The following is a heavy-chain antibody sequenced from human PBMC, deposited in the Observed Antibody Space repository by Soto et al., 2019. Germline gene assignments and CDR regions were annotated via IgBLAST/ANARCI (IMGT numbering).Heavy chain of an antibody. CDR3: ARDYYGSVSYYNGYGMDV. J-gene: IGHJ6*02. Sequence: QVQLQESGPGLVKPSGTLSLTCAVSGGSISSSNWWSWVRQPPGKGLEWIGEIYHSGSTNYNPSLKSRDTISVDKSKNQFSLKLSSVTAADTAVYYCARDYYGSVSYYNGYGMDVWGQGTTVTVSS. D-gene: IGHD3-10*01. CDR1: GGSISSSNW. V-gene: IGHV4-4*02. CDR2: IYHSGST.